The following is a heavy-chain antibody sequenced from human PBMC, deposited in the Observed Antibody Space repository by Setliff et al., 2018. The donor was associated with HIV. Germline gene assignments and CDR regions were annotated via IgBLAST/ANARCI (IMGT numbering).Heavy chain of an antibody. CDR1: GFIFSTYG. CDR3: AKDRSVRDYNYHYLDV. V-gene: IGHV3-30*02. Sequence: GGSLRLSCAASGFIFSTYGMHCVRQAPGKGLEWVAFIQYDGKRIYYGESVNGRFTISRVNPKNTLYLQTNSLRPEDSAVYYCAKDRSVRDYNYHYLDVWGKGTTVTVSS. J-gene: IGHJ6*03. CDR2: IQYDGKRI. D-gene: IGHD2-15*01.